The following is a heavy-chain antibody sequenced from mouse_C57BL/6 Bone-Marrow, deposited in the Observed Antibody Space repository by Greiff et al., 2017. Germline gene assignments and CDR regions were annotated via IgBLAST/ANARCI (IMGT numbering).Heavy chain of an antibody. J-gene: IGHJ2*01. CDR2: IDPNSGGT. D-gene: IGHD1-1*01. V-gene: IGHV1-72*01. Sequence: QVQLKESGAELVKPGASVKLSCKASGYTFTSYWMHWVKQRPGRGLEWIGRIDPNSGGTKYNEKFKSKATLTVDKPSSTAYMQLSSLTSEDSAVYYCARSRITTVVAFVYWGQGTTLTVSS. CDR1: GYTFTSYW. CDR3: ARSRITTVVAFVY.